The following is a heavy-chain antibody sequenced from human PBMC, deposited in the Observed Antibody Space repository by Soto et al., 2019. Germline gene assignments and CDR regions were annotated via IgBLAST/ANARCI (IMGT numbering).Heavy chain of an antibody. CDR3: ARDSTVYYSGFHS. Sequence: QVHLVQSGAEVKKPGSSVKVSCKTSGGTFSSYTISWVRQAPGQGLEWMGRVIPFLSIANYAQKFLGRVTIAADNSTSTAYMELSSIRSEDTAVYYCARDSTVYYSGFHSWGQGTLVTVSS. J-gene: IGHJ5*02. V-gene: IGHV1-69*08. CDR2: VIPFLSIA. D-gene: IGHD5-12*01. CDR1: GGTFSSYT.